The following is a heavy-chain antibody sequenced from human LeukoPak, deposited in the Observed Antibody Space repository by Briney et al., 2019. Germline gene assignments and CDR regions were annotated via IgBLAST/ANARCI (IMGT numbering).Heavy chain of an antibody. V-gene: IGHV3-30*02. D-gene: IGHD3-9*01. Sequence: QTGGSLRLSCAASGFTFSSYGMHWVRQAPGKGLEWVAFIRYDGSNKYYADSVKGRFTISRDNSKNTLYLQMNSLRAEDTAVYYCAKDHYDIRTLDYYFDYWGQGTLVTVSS. CDR3: AKDHYDIRTLDYYFDY. CDR2: IRYDGSNK. J-gene: IGHJ4*02. CDR1: GFTFSSYG.